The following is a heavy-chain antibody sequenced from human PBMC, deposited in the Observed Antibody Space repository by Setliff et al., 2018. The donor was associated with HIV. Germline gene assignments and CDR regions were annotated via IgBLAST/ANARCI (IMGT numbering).Heavy chain of an antibody. V-gene: IGHV4-38-2*02. D-gene: IGHD5-18*01. Sequence: SETLSLTCTVSGDFFSSDYYWGWIRQSPGKGLEWIGSIYLSGSTYYNPSLKSRVTMSVDTSKNQFSLKLRSVTAADTAVFYCARVKYSYAQGFYYGMDVWGQGTTVTVSS. J-gene: IGHJ6*02. CDR1: GDFFSSDYY. CDR3: ARVKYSYAQGFYYGMDV. CDR2: IYLSGST.